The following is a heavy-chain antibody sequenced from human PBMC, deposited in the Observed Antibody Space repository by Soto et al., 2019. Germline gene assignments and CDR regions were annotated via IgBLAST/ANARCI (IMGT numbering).Heavy chain of an antibody. CDR3: AHSNDYIWGSFRSRLFDY. J-gene: IGHJ4*02. Sequence: SGPTLVNPTQPLTLTCIFSGFSLSTSGVGVGWIRQPPGKALEWLALIYWDDDKRYSPSLKSRLTITKDTSKNQVVLTMTNMDPVDTATYYCAHSNDYIWGSFRSRLFDYWGQGTLVTVSS. D-gene: IGHD3-16*02. V-gene: IGHV2-5*02. CDR1: GFSLSTSGVG. CDR2: IYWDDDK.